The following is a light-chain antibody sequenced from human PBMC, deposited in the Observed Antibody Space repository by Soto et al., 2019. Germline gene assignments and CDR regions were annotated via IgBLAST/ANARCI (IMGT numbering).Light chain of an antibody. J-gene: IGKJ4*01. CDR2: DAS. CDR1: QGISSA. Sequence: AIQLSQKPSSLSASVGDRVTITCRASQGISSALAWYQQKPGKAPNLLIYDASSLESGVPSRFSGSGSGTDFTLTISSLQPEDFATYYCQQFNSYPQTFGGGTKVDIK. V-gene: IGKV1-13*02. CDR3: QQFNSYPQT.